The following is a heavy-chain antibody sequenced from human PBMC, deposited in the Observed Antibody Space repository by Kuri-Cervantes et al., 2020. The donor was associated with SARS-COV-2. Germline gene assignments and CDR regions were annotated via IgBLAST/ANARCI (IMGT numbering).Heavy chain of an antibody. J-gene: IGHJ4*02. V-gene: IGHV3-48*01. CDR2: IRGGGSTI. D-gene: IGHD3-16*01. CDR3: ARDLAYAFDY. Sequence: GGSLRLSCAASGFTFSSFSMNWVRQAPGKGLEWVSYIRGGGSTIFYADSVKGRSTISGDNAKSSIYLQMNSLRAEDTAVYYCARDLAYAFDYWGQGVLVTVSS. CDR1: GFTFSSFS.